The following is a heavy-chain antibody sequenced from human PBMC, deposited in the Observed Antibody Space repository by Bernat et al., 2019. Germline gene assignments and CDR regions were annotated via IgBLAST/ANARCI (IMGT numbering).Heavy chain of an antibody. D-gene: IGHD3-10*01. CDR1: GYSFTSYW. V-gene: IGHV5-10-1*03. J-gene: IGHJ4*02. Sequence: EVQLVHSGAEVKKPGESLRISCKGSGYSFTSYWLSWVRQMPGKGLEWMGRIDPSDSYTNYSPSFQGQVTISADKSISTAYLQWSSLKASDTAMYYCARSITMVRGVMGIYFDYWGQGTLVTVSS. CDR2: IDPSDSYT. CDR3: ARSITMVRGVMGIYFDY.